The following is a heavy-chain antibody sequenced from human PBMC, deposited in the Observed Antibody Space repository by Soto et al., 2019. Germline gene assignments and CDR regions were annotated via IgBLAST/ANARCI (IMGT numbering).Heavy chain of an antibody. CDR3: XXXXXXXXXXXXXYYFDY. V-gene: IGHV4-39*01. Sequence: QLQLQESGPGLVKPSETLSLTCTVSGGSISSXXXXXGXXXXXXXXGLEWIGSIYYSGSTYYNPSLKSRXTIXVXTSKXXXXXXXXXXXXXXXXXXXXXXXXXXXXXXXXXYYFDYWGQGTLVTVSS. CDR1: GGSISSXXXX. J-gene: IGHJ4*02. CDR2: IYYSGST.